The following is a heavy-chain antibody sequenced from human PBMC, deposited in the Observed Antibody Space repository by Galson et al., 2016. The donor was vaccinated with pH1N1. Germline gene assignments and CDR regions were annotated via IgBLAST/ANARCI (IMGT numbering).Heavy chain of an antibody. D-gene: IGHD3-10*01. CDR3: ARYVWFGEQWDY. V-gene: IGHV1-18*01. Sequence: SVKVSCKASGYTFTSYGISWVRQAPGQGLEWMGWISTYNGNTYYAQKLQGRVTMTTDTSTSTAYRELRRLRSDDTAVYYRARYVWFGEQWDYWGQGTLVTVSS. J-gene: IGHJ4*02. CDR1: GYTFTSYG. CDR2: ISTYNGNT.